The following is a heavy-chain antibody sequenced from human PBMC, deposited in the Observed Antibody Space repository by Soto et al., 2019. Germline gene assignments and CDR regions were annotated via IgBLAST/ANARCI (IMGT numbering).Heavy chain of an antibody. Sequence: QVQLVQSGAEVKKPGASVKVSCKASGYTFASHYIHWVRQAPGQGLEWMGVINPNGGNTRYAKRFQGRLTMTSDTPTNTVYLDLSSLRSNDTAVYYCGRDTSGLDYWGQGTLVTVSS. CDR3: GRDTSGLDY. J-gene: IGHJ4*02. CDR2: INPNGGNT. CDR1: GYTFASHY. V-gene: IGHV1-46*01.